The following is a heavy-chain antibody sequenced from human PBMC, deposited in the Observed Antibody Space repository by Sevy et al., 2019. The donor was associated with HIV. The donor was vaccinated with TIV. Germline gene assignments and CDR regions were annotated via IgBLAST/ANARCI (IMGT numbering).Heavy chain of an antibody. CDR1: GGSISSSSYY. J-gene: IGHJ6*02. CDR3: ARPSGDLWVYGLDV. D-gene: IGHD2-21*01. V-gene: IGHV4-39*01. CDR2: VYYTGST. Sequence: SETLSLTCTVSGGSISSSSYYWAWIRQPPGKGLEGIGSVYYTGSTQNNPSLKRRVTISADRSKNEFSLKLTSVTAADTAVYYCARPSGDLWVYGLDVWGQGTTVTVSS.